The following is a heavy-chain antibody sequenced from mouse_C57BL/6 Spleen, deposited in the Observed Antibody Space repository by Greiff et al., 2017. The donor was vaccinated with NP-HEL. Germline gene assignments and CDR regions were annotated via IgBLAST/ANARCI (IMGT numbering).Heavy chain of an antibody. CDR3: ARFTTVVARGLDY. CDR1: GYTFTSYW. CDR2: INPSSGYT. D-gene: IGHD1-1*01. J-gene: IGHJ2*01. V-gene: IGHV1-7*01. Sequence: VQLQQSGAELAKPGASVKLSCKASGYTFTSYWMHWVKQRPGQGLEWIGYINPSSGYTKYNQKFKDKATLTADKSSSTAYMQLSSRTYEDSAVYYCARFTTVVARGLDYWGQGTTLTVSS.